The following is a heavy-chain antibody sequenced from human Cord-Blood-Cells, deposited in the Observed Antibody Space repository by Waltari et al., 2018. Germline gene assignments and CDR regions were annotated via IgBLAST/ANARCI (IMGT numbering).Heavy chain of an antibody. CDR2: ISSSSSYI. CDR1: GFPFSSYS. Sequence: EVQLVESGGGLVKPGGSLRLSCAASGFPFSSYSMNWVRQAPGKGLEWVSSISSSSSYIYYADSVKGRFTISRDNAKNSLYLQMNSLRAEDTAVYYCAREHCSSTSCYIDYWGQGTLVTVSS. V-gene: IGHV3-21*01. CDR3: AREHCSSTSCYIDY. D-gene: IGHD2-2*02. J-gene: IGHJ4*02.